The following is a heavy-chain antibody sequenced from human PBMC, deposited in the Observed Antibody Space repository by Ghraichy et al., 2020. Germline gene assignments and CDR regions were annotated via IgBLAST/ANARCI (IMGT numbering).Heavy chain of an antibody. CDR3: AKDPITMIVSYYFDY. J-gene: IGHJ4*02. V-gene: IGHV3-30*18. CDR2: ISYDGSNK. Sequence: GGSLRLSCAASGFTFSSYGMHWVRQAPGKGLEWVAVISYDGSNKYYADSVKGRFTISRDNSKNTLYLQMNSLRAEDTAVYYCAKDPITMIVSYYFDYWGQGTLVTVSS. CDR1: GFTFSSYG. D-gene: IGHD3-22*01.